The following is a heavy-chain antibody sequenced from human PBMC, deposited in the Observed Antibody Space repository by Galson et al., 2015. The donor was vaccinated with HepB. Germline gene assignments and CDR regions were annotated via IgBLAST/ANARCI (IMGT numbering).Heavy chain of an antibody. CDR2: ISYDGDNK. Sequence: SLRLSCAASGFDFSRSGMHWARQAPGKGLEWVAVISYDGDNKEYAESVKGRFTISRDNFKNTLYLEMNNLRKADTAMYYCAKDPGRAVITSSKWFDPWGQGALVTVSS. D-gene: IGHD4-23*01. J-gene: IGHJ5*02. CDR1: GFDFSRSG. V-gene: IGHV3-30*18. CDR3: AKDPGRAVITSSKWFDP.